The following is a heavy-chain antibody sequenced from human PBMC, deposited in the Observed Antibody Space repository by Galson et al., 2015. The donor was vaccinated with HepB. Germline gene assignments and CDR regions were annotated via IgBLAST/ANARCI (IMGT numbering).Heavy chain of an antibody. D-gene: IGHD4-17*01. CDR3: ARDPSEYGAEAQFDY. Sequence: SLRLSCAASGFTFSSYGMHWVRQAPGKGLEWVAVIWYDGSNKYYADSVKGRFTISRDNSKNTLYLQMNSLRAEDTAVYYCARDPSEYGAEAQFDYWGQGTLVTVSS. CDR1: GFTFSSYG. J-gene: IGHJ4*02. V-gene: IGHV3-33*01. CDR2: IWYDGSNK.